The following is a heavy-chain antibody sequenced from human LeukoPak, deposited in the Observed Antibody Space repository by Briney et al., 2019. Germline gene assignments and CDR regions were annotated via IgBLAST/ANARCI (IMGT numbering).Heavy chain of an antibody. CDR1: GGSISSSGFY. Sequence: TSETLSLTCTVSGGSISSSGFYWRWIRQPPGKGLEWIGSIYDSGGTYYNPSLKSRVTISVNMSNNQFSLKLSSVTAADTAVYYCARHDYGDKNFDYWGQGTLVTVSS. V-gene: IGHV4-39*01. D-gene: IGHD4-17*01. CDR3: ARHDYGDKNFDY. J-gene: IGHJ4*02. CDR2: IYDSGGT.